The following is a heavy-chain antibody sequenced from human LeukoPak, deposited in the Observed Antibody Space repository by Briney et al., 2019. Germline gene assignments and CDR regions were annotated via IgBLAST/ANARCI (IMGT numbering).Heavy chain of an antibody. CDR2: ISNDASVK. D-gene: IGHD5-18*01. J-gene: IGHJ4*02. CDR3: AKEAGYNYAPLDS. V-gene: IGHV3-30*18. CDR1: GFTFSAYG. Sequence: GGSLRLSCAASGFTFSAYGMNWVRQAPGKGLEWVAVISNDASVKHYADSVKGRFTISRDNSRNTTYLQMNSLRVEDTAVYYCAKEAGYNYAPLDSWGQGTLVTVSS.